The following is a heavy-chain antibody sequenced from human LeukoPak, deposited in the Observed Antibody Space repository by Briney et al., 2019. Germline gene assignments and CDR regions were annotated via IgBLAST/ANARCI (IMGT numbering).Heavy chain of an antibody. CDR3: VRHTRTAAF. CDR1: GFTFSDDY. V-gene: IGHV3-11*06. D-gene: IGHD2-15*01. CDR2: IGGSGSDT. J-gene: IGHJ4*02. Sequence: PGGSLRLSCAASGFTFSDDYMIWIRQVPGKGLESIAYIGGSGSDTNYADSVRGRFTISRDNARSSLFLQMNSLTAEDSAVYFCVRHTRTAAFWGQGALVTVSS.